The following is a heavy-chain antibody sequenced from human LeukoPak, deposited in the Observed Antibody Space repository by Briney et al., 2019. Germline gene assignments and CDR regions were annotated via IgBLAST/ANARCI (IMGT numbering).Heavy chain of an antibody. CDR3: ARNGVNSGYDLSFDY. D-gene: IGHD5-12*01. J-gene: IGHJ4*02. V-gene: IGHV3-72*01. Sequence: GGSLRLSCAASGFTFSDHYVDWVRQAPGKGLEWVGRTRNKANSYTTEYAASVKCRFTISRDDSKNSLYLQMNSLKTEDTAVYYCARNGVNSGYDLSFDYWGQGTLVTVSS. CDR1: GFTFSDHY. CDR2: TRNKANSYTT.